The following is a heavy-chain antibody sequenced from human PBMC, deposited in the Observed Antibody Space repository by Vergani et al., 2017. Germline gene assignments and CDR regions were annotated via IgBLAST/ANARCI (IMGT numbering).Heavy chain of an antibody. CDR1: GYAFTSHH. J-gene: IGHJ5*02. Sequence: QVQLVQSGAEVKKPGASVKVSCKASGYAFTSHHLQWVRQAPGQGFEWMRIINPSDGTTSYAQRFQGRVTLTRDTSTSTVYMELRSLRSDDTAIYYCALYGVKPNSNWFDPWGQGTLVSVSS. CDR2: INPSDGTT. V-gene: IGHV1-46*01. D-gene: IGHD1-14*01. CDR3: ALYGVKPNSNWFDP.